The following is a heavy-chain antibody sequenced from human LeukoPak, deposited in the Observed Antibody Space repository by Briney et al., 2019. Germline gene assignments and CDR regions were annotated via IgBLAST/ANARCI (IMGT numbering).Heavy chain of an antibody. CDR3: AKDRWVRDYYYYMDV. J-gene: IGHJ6*03. Sequence: GGSLRLSCAASGFTFGSYAMSWVRQAPGKGLEWVSAISGSGGSTYYADSVKGRFTISRDNSKNTLYLQMNSLRAEDTAVYYCAKDRWVRDYYYYMDVWGKGTTVTVSS. CDR1: GFTFGSYA. D-gene: IGHD5-24*01. CDR2: ISGSGGST. V-gene: IGHV3-23*01.